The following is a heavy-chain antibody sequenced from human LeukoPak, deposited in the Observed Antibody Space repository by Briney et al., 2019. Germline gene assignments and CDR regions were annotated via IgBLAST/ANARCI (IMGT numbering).Heavy chain of an antibody. CDR3: ARLYGTFLEWSPYFDY. Sequence: GGSLRLSCAASGFTVNSNFMIWVRQAPAKGLEWVSGIYSGGSTYYADSVKGRFTISRHNSKNTLYLQMNSLRPEDTAVYYCARLYGTFLEWSPYFDYWGQGTLVTVSS. CDR1: GFTVNSNF. V-gene: IGHV3-53*04. D-gene: IGHD3-3*02. J-gene: IGHJ4*02. CDR2: IYSGGST.